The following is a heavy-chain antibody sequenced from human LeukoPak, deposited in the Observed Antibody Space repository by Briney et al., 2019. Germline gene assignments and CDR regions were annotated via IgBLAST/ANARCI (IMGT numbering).Heavy chain of an antibody. CDR2: MYISGST. J-gene: IGHJ4*02. Sequence: YPSETLSLTCTVSGVSVTNYYWAWIRQPAGKGLEWIGRMYISGSTNYNPSLKSRVTISIDKTKNEFSLRLRFVTAADTAVYYCARDYLVGAPLDSWGQGTLVTVSP. V-gene: IGHV4-4*07. CDR3: ARDYLVGAPLDS. D-gene: IGHD1-26*01. CDR1: GVSVTNYY.